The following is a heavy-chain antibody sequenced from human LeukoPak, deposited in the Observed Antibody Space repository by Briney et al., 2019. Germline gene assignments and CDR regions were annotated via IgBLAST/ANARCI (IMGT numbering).Heavy chain of an antibody. D-gene: IGHD3-3*01. CDR3: ARDSAHYDFWSGYYKLTGYYYYYMDV. CDR2: ISAYNVNT. V-gene: IGHV1-18*01. J-gene: IGHJ6*03. Sequence: ASVKVSCKASGYTFTSYGISWVRQAPGQGLEWMEWISAYNVNTNYAQKLQARVTMTTDTSTSTAYMELRSLRSDDTAVYYCARDSAHYDFWSGYYKLTGYYYYYMDVWGKGTTVTVSS. CDR1: GYTFTSYG.